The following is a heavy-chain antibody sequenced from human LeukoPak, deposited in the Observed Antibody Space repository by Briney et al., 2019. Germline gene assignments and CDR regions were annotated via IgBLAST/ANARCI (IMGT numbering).Heavy chain of an antibody. D-gene: IGHD1-26*01. Sequence: SETLSLTCTVSDDSISGYWCSWIRQPPGKELEWIGYIYNTGSTNYNPSLNSRVTISVDTSKNQLSLKLSTVTAADAAVYYSARGDRRGNDIWGQGTMVTVSS. CDR2: IYNTGST. CDR1: DDSISGYW. J-gene: IGHJ3*02. CDR3: ARGDRRGNDI. V-gene: IGHV4-59*01.